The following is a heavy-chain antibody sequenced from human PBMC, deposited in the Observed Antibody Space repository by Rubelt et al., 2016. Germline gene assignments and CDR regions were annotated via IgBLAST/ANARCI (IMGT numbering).Heavy chain of an antibody. D-gene: IGHD3-22*01. Sequence: QVQLQESGPGLVKPSETLSLTCTVSGGSISSYYWRWIRQPAGKGLEWIGRIYTSGSTNYNPSLKSRVTMSIDTPKNQFSLKLSAVTAADTAVYYCARVAPQESSGYYTTDYWGQGTLVTVSS. CDR2: IYTSGST. J-gene: IGHJ4*02. CDR3: ARVAPQESSGYYTTDY. V-gene: IGHV4-4*07. CDR1: GGSISSYY.